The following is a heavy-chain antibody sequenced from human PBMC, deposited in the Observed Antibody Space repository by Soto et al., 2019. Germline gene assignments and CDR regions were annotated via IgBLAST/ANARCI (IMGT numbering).Heavy chain of an antibody. CDR1: GYTFTGYY. CDR2: INPNSGGT. CDR3: AREEGIAARYYYYGMDV. D-gene: IGHD6-6*01. Sequence: ASVKVSCKASGYTFTGYYMHWVRQAPGQGLEWMGWINPNSGGTNYAQKFQGRVTISRDNSKNTLYLQMNSLRAEDTAVYYCAREEGIAARYYYYGMDVWGQGTTVTVSS. J-gene: IGHJ6*02. V-gene: IGHV1-2*02.